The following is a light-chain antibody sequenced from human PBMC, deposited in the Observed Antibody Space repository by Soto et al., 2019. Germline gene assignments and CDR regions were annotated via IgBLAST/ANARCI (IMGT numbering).Light chain of an antibody. Sequence: EIVLTQSPVTLSLSPGERATLSCRASQSVSSYLAWYQQKPGQAPRLLIYDASNRATGIPARFSGGGSGTDFTLTIDNLEPEDFATYYCQQSYSPPLTFGGGTKVEI. CDR2: DAS. CDR1: QSVSSY. CDR3: QQSYSPPLT. J-gene: IGKJ4*01. V-gene: IGKV3-11*01.